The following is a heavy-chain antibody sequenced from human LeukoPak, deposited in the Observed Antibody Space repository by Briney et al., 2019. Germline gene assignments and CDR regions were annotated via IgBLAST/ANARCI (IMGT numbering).Heavy chain of an antibody. V-gene: IGHV1-46*01. D-gene: IGHD2-2*02. Sequence: ASVKVSCKASGYTFTSYYMHWVRQAPGQGLEWMGIINPSGGSTSYAQKFQGRVTMTRDTSTSTVYMELSSLRSEDTAVYYCAAAVVVTAATPGGFDPWGEKALLTLSS. CDR1: GYTFTSYY. CDR3: AAAVVVTAATPGGFDP. CDR2: INPSGGST. J-gene: IGHJ5*02.